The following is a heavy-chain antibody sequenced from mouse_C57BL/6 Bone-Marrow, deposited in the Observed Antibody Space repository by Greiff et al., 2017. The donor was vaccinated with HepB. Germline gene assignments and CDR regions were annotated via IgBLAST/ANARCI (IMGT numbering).Heavy chain of an antibody. CDR3: TTGYYDYDGGFAY. V-gene: IGHV14-1*01. J-gene: IGHJ3*01. CDR2: IDPEDGDT. Sequence: VQLKQSGAELVRPGASVKLSCTASGFNIKDYYMHWVKQRPEQGLEWIGRIDPEDGDTEYAPKFQGKATMTADTSSNTAYLQLSSLTSEDTAVYYCTTGYYDYDGGFAYWGQGTLVTVSA. CDR1: GFNIKDYY. D-gene: IGHD2-4*01.